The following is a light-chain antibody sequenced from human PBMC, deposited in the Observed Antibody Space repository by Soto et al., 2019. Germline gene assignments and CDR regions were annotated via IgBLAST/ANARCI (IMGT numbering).Light chain of an antibody. V-gene: IGLV2-14*01. Sequence: QSALTQPASVSGSPGQSITISCTGTSSDVGGYNYVSWYQQHPGKAPKLMIYDVSNRPSGVSNRFSGSKSGNTASLTISGVQPEDEADYYCNSYTSSSTGVFGTGTKVTVL. J-gene: IGLJ1*01. CDR2: DVS. CDR3: NSYTSSSTGV. CDR1: SSDVGGYNY.